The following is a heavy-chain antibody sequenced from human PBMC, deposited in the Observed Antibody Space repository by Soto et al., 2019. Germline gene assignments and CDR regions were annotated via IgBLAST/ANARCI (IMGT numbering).Heavy chain of an antibody. J-gene: IGHJ6*02. CDR1: GFTVSDYY. CDR3: ARDHVVPAARYYYYGMDV. V-gene: IGHV3-11*01. D-gene: IGHD2-2*01. CDR2: ISSSGSTI. Sequence: QVQLVESVGGLVKPGGSLRLSCAASGFTVSDYYMSWIRQAPGKGLEWVSYISSSGSTIYYADSVKGRFTISRDNAKNSLYLQMNSLRAEDTAVYYCARDHVVPAARYYYYGMDVWGQGTTVTVSS.